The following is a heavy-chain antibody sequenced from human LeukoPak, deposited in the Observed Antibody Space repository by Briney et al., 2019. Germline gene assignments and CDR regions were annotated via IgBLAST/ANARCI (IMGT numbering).Heavy chain of an antibody. CDR1: GGSISSYY. CDR2: IYYSGST. CDR3: ARVGYSYAFDP. V-gene: IGHV4-59*12. J-gene: IGHJ5*02. D-gene: IGHD5-18*01. Sequence: PSETLSLTCTVSGGSISSYYWSWIRQPPGKGLEWIGYIYYSGSTNYNPSLKSRVTISVDTSKNQFSLKLSSVTAADTAVYYCARVGYSYAFDPWGQGDLVTVSS.